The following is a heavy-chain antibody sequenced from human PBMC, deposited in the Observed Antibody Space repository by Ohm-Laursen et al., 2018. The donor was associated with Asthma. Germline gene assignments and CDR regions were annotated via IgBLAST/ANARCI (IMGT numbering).Heavy chain of an antibody. CDR3: ARGVGATHHDAFDI. CDR1: GYTFTGYY. CDR2: INPNSGGT. V-gene: IGHV1-2*06. Sequence: ASVKVSCKASGYTFTGYYMHWVRQAPGQGLEWMGRINPNSGGTNYAQKFQGRVTMTRDTSVSTAYMELSRLRSDDTAVYYCARGVGATHHDAFDIWGQGTMVTVSS. D-gene: IGHD1-26*01. J-gene: IGHJ3*02.